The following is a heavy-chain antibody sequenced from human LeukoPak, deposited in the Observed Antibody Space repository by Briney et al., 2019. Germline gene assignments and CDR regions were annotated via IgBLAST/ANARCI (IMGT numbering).Heavy chain of an antibody. Sequence: GGSLRLSCAASGFSFSNYGMNWVRQAPGQGLEWVSGITGNGATTYYADSVKGRFTISRDNAKNSLYLQMNSLRVEDTAVYYCAKVAKYYYGSETYYFFEHWGQGTPVTASS. CDR2: ITGNGATT. J-gene: IGHJ4*02. CDR3: AKVAKYYYGSETYYFFEH. D-gene: IGHD3-10*01. CDR1: GFSFSNYG. V-gene: IGHV3-23*01.